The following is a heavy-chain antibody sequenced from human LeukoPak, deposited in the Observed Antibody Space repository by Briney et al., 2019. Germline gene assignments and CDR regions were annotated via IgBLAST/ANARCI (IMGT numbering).Heavy chain of an antibody. V-gene: IGHV3-30*02. D-gene: IGHD2-21*01. J-gene: IGHJ4*02. CDR1: GFTSSSYG. Sequence: GGSLRLSCAASGFTSSSYGMHWVRQAPGKGLEWVAFIRYDGSNKYYADSVKGRFTISRDNSKNTLYLQMNSLRAEDTAVYYCARRNLLCFDYWGQGTLVTVSS. CDR2: IRYDGSNK. CDR3: ARRNLLCFDY.